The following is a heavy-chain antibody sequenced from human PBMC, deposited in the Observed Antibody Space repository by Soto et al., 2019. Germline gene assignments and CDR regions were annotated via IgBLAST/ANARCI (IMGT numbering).Heavy chain of an antibody. D-gene: IGHD3-22*01. CDR1: GGSISSYY. CDR2: TYYSGST. CDR3: ARTDYYDSSGSLGP. V-gene: IGHV4-59*01. J-gene: IGHJ5*02. Sequence: SETLSLTCTVSGGSISSYYWSWIRQPPGKGLEWIGYTYYSGSTNYNPSLKSRVTISVDTSKNQFSLKLSSVTAADTAVYYCARTDYYDSSGSLGPWGQGTLVTVSS.